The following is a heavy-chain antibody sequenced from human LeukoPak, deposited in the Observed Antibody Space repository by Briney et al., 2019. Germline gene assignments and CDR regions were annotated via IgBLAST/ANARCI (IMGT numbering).Heavy chain of an antibody. CDR3: VTTTVTTSYAFDV. Sequence: PGGSLRLSCAASGFTFSTYVMHWVRQAPGKGLEWMAFISFNGNNKQYRDSLKGRFTISRDNSKNTLFLQMDSLRPEDTAVYYCVTTTVTTSYAFDVWGPGTMVTVSS. V-gene: IGHV3-30-3*02. D-gene: IGHD4-17*01. J-gene: IGHJ3*01. CDR2: ISFNGNNK. CDR1: GFTFSTYV.